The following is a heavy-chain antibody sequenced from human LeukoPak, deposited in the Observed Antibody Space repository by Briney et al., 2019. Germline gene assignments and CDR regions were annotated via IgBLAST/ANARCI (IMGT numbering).Heavy chain of an antibody. D-gene: IGHD6-13*01. V-gene: IGHV3-11*04. CDR1: GFTFSDFY. Sequence: GGSLRLSCAASGFTFSDFYMSWIRQAPGKGREWVAYIRSSGSTISYADSVKGRFTISRDNAKNSLYLQMNSLRAEDTAVYYCARDMGVEAPGTLNIYYFYMDVWGKGTTVTVSS. CDR2: IRSSGSTI. CDR3: ARDMGVEAPGTLNIYYFYMDV. J-gene: IGHJ6*03.